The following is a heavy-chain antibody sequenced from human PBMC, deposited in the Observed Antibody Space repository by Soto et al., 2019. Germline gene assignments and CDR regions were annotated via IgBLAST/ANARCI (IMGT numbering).Heavy chain of an antibody. CDR3: ASLEQCSSYYCYGMDV. V-gene: IGHV5-10-1*01. J-gene: IGHJ6*02. CDR1: GYSFTSYW. CDR2: IDPSDSYT. Sequence: GESLKISCKGSGYSFTSYWISWVRQMPGKGLEWMGRIDPSDSYTNYSPSCQGHVTISADKSISTAYLQWSSLKASDTALYYCASLEQCSSYYCYGMDVWGQGTTVTVSS. D-gene: IGHD6-19*01.